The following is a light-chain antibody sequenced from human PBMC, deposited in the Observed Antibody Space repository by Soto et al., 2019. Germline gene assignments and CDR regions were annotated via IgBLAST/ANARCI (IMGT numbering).Light chain of an antibody. Sequence: SVLPQPASVTRSPGQSITITNTGTSSDVGGYNYVSWYQQHPGKAPKFMIYDVSNRPSGVSNRFSGSKSGNTASLTISGLQAEDEADYYCSSYTTSNTRQIVFGTGTKATVL. CDR1: SSDVGGYNY. CDR2: DVS. V-gene: IGLV2-14*01. J-gene: IGLJ1*01. CDR3: SSYTTSNTRQIV.